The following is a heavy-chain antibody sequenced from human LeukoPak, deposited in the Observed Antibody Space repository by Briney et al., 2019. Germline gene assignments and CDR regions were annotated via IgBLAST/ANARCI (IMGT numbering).Heavy chain of an antibody. CDR1: GGSISSGGYY. Sequence: PSETLSLTCTVSGGSISSGGYYWSWIRQHPGKGLEWIGCIYYSGSTYYNPSLKSRVTISVDTSKNQFSLKLSSVTAADTAVYYCARGMNQLQNAFDIWGQGTMVTVSS. J-gene: IGHJ3*02. D-gene: IGHD2-2*01. CDR2: IYYSGST. CDR3: ARGMNQLQNAFDI. V-gene: IGHV4-31*03.